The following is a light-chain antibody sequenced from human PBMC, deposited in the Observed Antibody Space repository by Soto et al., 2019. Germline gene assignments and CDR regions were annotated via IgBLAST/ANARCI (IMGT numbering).Light chain of an antibody. CDR3: QQYYSYPFT. CDR2: AAS. Sequence: AIRMTQSPSSLSASTGDRVTITCRASQGISSYLAWYQQKPGKAPKLLIYAASTLQSGVPSRFSGSGSGTDFTLPISYLQSEDFATYSCQQYYSYPFTFGQGTKVEIK. J-gene: IGKJ1*01. V-gene: IGKV1-8*01. CDR1: QGISSY.